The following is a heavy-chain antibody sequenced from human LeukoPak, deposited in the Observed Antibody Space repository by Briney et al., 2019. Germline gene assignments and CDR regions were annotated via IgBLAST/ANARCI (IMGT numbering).Heavy chain of an antibody. CDR1: GYTFTGYY. CDR3: ARGGPYCSSTSCDRYYYYYMDV. D-gene: IGHD2-2*01. V-gene: IGHV1-2*02. Sequence: ASVKVSCQASGYTFTGYYMHWVRQAPGQGLEWMGWINPNSGGTNYAQKFQGRVTMTRDTSISTAYMELSRLRSDDTAVYYCARGGPYCSSTSCDRYYYYYMDVWGKGTTVTVSS. J-gene: IGHJ6*03. CDR2: INPNSGGT.